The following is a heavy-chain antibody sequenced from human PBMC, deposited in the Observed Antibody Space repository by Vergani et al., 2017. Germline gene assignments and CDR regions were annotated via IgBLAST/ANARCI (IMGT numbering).Heavy chain of an antibody. D-gene: IGHD6-19*01. V-gene: IGHV3-30*02. J-gene: IGHJ4*02. Sequence: QVQLVESGGGVVQRGGSLRLSCATSGFTLSNYDMQWIRQGPGKGLEFVAFIQFDGSNQYYADSVKGRFTLSRDFSKNTLYLQMNSLRAEDTAVYYCAKAGIAVADTFDYWGQGTLVTVSS. CDR1: GFTLSNYD. CDR2: IQFDGSNQ. CDR3: AKAGIAVADTFDY.